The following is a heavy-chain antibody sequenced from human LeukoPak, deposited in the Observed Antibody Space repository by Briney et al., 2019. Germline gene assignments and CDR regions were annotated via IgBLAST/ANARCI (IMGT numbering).Heavy chain of an antibody. J-gene: IGHJ4*02. CDR2: IKQDGSEK. CDR3: ACFPLGAIIGCYFHY. D-gene: IGHD3-3*02. Sequence: PGGSLRLSCVVSGLTFSTYWMSWVRQAPGKGLEWVANIKQDGSEKYYVDSVKGRFTVSRDNAKNSLYLQMNSLRAEDTAVYYCACFPLGAIIGCYFHYWGQGILVTVSS. CDR1: GLTFSTYW. V-gene: IGHV3-7*01.